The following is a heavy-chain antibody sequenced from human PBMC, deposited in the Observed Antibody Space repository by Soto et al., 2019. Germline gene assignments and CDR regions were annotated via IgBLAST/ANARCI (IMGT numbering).Heavy chain of an antibody. CDR1: GYTFINYH. CDR3: AKSPRGEMATD. D-gene: IGHD5-12*01. J-gene: IGHJ4*02. CDR2: INTYNGMT. V-gene: IGHV1-18*01. Sequence: QVQLVQSGGEVKKPWASVTVSCKASGYTFINYHITWVRQAPGQGLEWMAWINTYNGMTDYAQKFQGRVTKTKDTSTSTAYMELRNLGSDDTAVYFCAKSPRGEMATDWGQGTLVTVCS.